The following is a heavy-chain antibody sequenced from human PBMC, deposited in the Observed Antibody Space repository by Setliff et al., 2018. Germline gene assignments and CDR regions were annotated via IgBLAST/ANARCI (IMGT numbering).Heavy chain of an antibody. CDR1: GVSISSYY. J-gene: IGHJ6*02. CDR2: TQKSGST. V-gene: IGHV4-59*01. CDR3: ARLSWNGLRYYGLDV. Sequence: SETLSLTCNVSGVSISSYYWSWIRQPPGKGLESIGYTQKSGSTNYNPSLMSRVSISVDTSKSQFSLKLRSVTAADTAVYYCARLSWNGLRYYGLDVWGQGTTVTVSS. D-gene: IGHD3-3*01.